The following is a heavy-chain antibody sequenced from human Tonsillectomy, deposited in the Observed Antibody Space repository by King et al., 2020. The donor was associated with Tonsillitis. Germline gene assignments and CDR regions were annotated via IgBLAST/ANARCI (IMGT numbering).Heavy chain of an antibody. Sequence: QLVQSGSELKKAGASVRVSCKASGYDFISYAMSWVRQAPGQGLECMGWINTNTGNPTYAQGFTGRFVFPLETSVSTAYLHINSLQAEDTAFYYCASSSFSDPFDYWGQGTLVTVSS. CDR1: GYDFISYA. J-gene: IGHJ4*02. V-gene: IGHV7-4-1*02. CDR2: INTNTGNP. D-gene: IGHD2-15*01. CDR3: ASSSFSDPFDY.